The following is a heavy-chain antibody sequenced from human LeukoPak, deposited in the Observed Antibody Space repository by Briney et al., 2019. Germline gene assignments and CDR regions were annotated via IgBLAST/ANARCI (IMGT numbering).Heavy chain of an antibody. D-gene: IGHD3-22*01. CDR1: GSSISSSSYY. Sequence: PSETLSLTCTVSGSSISSSSYYWGWIRQPPGKGLEWIGSIYYSGSTYYNPSLKSRVTISVDTSKNQFSLKLSSVTAADTAVYYCARVLIPYYYDRSGYSHKYYFDYWGQGTLVTVSS. J-gene: IGHJ4*02. CDR3: ARVLIPYYYDRSGYSHKYYFDY. V-gene: IGHV4-39*01. CDR2: IYYSGST.